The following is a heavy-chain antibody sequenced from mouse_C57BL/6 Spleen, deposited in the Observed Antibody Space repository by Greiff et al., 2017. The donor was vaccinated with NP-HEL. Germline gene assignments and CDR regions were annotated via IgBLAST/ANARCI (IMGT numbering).Heavy chain of an antibody. J-gene: IGHJ4*01. V-gene: IGHV5-12*01. D-gene: IGHD2-2*01. CDR1: GFTFSDYY. Sequence: DVILVESGGGLVQPGGSLKLSCAASGFTFSDYYMYWVRQTPEKRLEWVGYISNGGGSTYYPDTVKGRFTISRDNAKNTLYLQISRLKSEDTAMYYCERHYGYFYAMDYWGQGTSVTVSS. CDR2: ISNGGGST. CDR3: ERHYGYFYAMDY.